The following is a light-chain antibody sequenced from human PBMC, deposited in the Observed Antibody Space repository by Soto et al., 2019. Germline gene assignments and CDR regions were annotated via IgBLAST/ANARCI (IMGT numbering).Light chain of an antibody. CDR1: SGSIASNY. Sequence: NSMLTQPHSESESPGKTVIISCTRSSGSIASNYVQWYQQRPGSSPTTVIYEDNQRPSGVPDRFSGSIDSSSNSASLTISGLETEDEADYYCQSYDATNQVFGGGTQLTVL. V-gene: IGLV6-57*01. CDR3: QSYDATNQV. CDR2: EDN. J-gene: IGLJ3*02.